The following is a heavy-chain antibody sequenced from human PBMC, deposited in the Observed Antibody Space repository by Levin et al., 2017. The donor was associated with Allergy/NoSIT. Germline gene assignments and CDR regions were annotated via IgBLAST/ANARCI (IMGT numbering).Heavy chain of an antibody. D-gene: IGHD1-26*01. V-gene: IGHV3-30-3*01. CDR3: ARDNYSGTSRAYSYYLGMDV. J-gene: IGHJ6*02. CDR1: GFTFSSYA. CDR2: ISYDGSNK. Sequence: GGSLRLSCAASGFTFSSYAMHWVRQAPGKGLAWVAVISYDGSNKYYADSVQGRFTISRDNSKNTLYLQMNSLRAEDTAVDYCARDNYSGTSRAYSYYLGMDVWGQGTTVTVSS.